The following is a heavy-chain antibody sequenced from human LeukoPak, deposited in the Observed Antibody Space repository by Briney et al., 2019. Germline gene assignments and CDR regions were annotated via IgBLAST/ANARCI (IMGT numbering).Heavy chain of an antibody. D-gene: IGHD3-16*02. CDR3: AREVRSDYDYVWGSYRPPTPYFDY. J-gene: IGHJ4*02. CDR2: INWNGGST. CDR1: GFTFSSYS. Sequence: PGGSLRLSCAASGFTFSSYSMNWVRQAPGKGLEWVSGINWNGGSTGYADSVKGRFTISRDNAKNSLYLQMNSLRAEDTALYYCAREVRSDYDYVWGSYRPPTPYFDYWGQGTLVTVSS. V-gene: IGHV3-20*04.